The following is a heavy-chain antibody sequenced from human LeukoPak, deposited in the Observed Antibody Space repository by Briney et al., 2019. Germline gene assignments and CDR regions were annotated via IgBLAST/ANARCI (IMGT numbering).Heavy chain of an antibody. CDR2: IYYTGGT. V-gene: IGHV4-59*01. J-gene: IGHJ3*02. D-gene: IGHD2/OR15-2a*01. CDR1: GGSISSYY. CDR3: ARALPIGRRSDTFDI. Sequence: PETLSLTCTVSGGSISSYYWSWIRQPPGKGLEWIGYIYYTGGTNYNPSLRSRVTISVDTSKNEFSLKLSSVTAADTAVYYRARALPIGRRSDTFDIWGQGTMVTVSS.